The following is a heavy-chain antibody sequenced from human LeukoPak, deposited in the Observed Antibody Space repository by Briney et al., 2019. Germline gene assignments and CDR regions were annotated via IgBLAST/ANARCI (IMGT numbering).Heavy chain of an antibody. CDR1: GGSFSGYY. J-gene: IGHJ4*02. Sequence: PSETLSLTCAVYGGSFSGYYWSWIRQPPGKGLEGIGEINHSGSTNYNPSLKSRVTISVDTSKNQFSLKLSSVTAADTTVYYCAASRYDYGDYVPLVYCCQGTLVTVSS. CDR2: INHSGST. V-gene: IGHV4-34*01. D-gene: IGHD4-17*01. CDR3: AASRYDYGDYVPLVY.